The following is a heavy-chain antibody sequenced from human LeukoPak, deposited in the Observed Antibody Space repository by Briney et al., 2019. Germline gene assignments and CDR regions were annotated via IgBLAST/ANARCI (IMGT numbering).Heavy chain of an antibody. V-gene: IGHV3-21*01. Sequence: NPGGSLRLSCAASGFTFSSYSMNWFRQAPGKGLEWVSSISSSSYIYYADSVKGRFTISRDNSKNTLYLQMNSLRAEDTAVYYCAKEDDIAVASAVPLFDYWGQGTLVTVSS. J-gene: IGHJ4*02. CDR1: GFTFSSYS. CDR2: ISSSSYI. D-gene: IGHD6-19*01. CDR3: AKEDDIAVASAVPLFDY.